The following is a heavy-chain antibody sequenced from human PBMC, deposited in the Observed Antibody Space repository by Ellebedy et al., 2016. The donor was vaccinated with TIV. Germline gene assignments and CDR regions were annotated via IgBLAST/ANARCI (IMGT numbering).Heavy chain of an antibody. CDR3: ARAPILRFLEWLLLFDY. D-gene: IGHD3-3*01. CDR2: ISAYNGNT. Sequence: ASVKVSXXASGYTFTSYGISWVRQAPGQGLEWMGWISAYNGNTNYAQKLQGRVTITADESTSTAYMELSRLRSDDTAVYYCARAPILRFLEWLLLFDYWGQGTLVTVSS. CDR1: GYTFTSYG. J-gene: IGHJ4*02. V-gene: IGHV1-18*01.